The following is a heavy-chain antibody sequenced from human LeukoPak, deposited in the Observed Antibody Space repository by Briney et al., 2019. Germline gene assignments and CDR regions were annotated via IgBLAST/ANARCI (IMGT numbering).Heavy chain of an antibody. D-gene: IGHD3-3*01. CDR1: GFTVSSNY. CDR2: IYSGGST. Sequence: PGGSLRLSCAASGFTVSSNYMSWVRQAPGKGLEWVSVIYSGGSTYYADSVKGRFTISRDNSKNTLYLQMNSLRAEDTAVYYCARGMRGGRITIFGVVTNEYYFDYWGQGTLVTVSS. CDR3: ARGMRGGRITIFGVVTNEYYFDY. J-gene: IGHJ4*02. V-gene: IGHV3-53*01.